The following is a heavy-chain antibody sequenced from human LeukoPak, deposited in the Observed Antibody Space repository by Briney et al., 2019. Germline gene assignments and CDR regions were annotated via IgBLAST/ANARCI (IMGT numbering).Heavy chain of an antibody. CDR3: ARAYSGTYGLGYYYMDV. V-gene: IGHV3-30*04. D-gene: IGHD1-26*01. J-gene: IGHJ6*03. CDR2: ISYDGDNK. CDR1: GFTFSRYV. Sequence: PGGSLRLSCTASGFTFSRYVMIWVRQAPGKGLQWMSTISYDGDNKYYVDSVKGRFTISRDNSKNTLYLQMNSLRAEDTAVYYCARAYSGTYGLGYYYMDVWGKGTTVTISS.